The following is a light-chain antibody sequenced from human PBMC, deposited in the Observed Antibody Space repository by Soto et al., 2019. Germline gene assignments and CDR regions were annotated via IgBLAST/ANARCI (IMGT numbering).Light chain of an antibody. CDR1: RSDIGSYNY. Sequence: QSVMTEAAGVSGSPGQSITISCSGTRSDIGSYNYVAWYQQFPGKTPKILIYGVSNRPSGVSSRFSGSKSGNAASLTISGLQAEDEADYYCISYTGSSTSYVFGSAPKVTVL. CDR3: ISYTGSSTSYV. CDR2: GVS. V-gene: IGLV2-14*01. J-gene: IGLJ1*01.